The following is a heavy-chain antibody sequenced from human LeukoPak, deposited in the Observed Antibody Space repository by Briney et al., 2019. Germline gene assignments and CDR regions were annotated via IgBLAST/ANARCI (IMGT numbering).Heavy chain of an antibody. J-gene: IGHJ3*02. CDR2: IKSKTDGGTT. V-gene: IGHV3-15*01. CDR3: TTDGIVATSDDAFDI. Sequence: WIRQPPGKGLEWVGRIKSKTDGGTTDYAAPVKGRFTISRDDSKNTLYLQMNSLKTEDTAVYYCTTDGIVATSDDAFDIWGQGTMVTVSS. D-gene: IGHD5-12*01.